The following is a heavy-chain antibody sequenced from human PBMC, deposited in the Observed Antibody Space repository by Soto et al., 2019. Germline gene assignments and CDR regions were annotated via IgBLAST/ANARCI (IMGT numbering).Heavy chain of an antibody. V-gene: IGHV1-69*02. J-gene: IGHJ4*02. CDR1: GGTFSSYT. CDR3: ARVAYYDFWSGYYYFDY. D-gene: IGHD3-3*01. Sequence: QVQLVQSGAGVKKPGSSVKVSCKASGGTFSSYTISWVRQAPGQGLEWMGRIIPILGIANYAQKFQGRVTITADKSTSTAYMELSSLRSEDTAVYYCARVAYYDFWSGYYYFDYWGQGTLVTVSS. CDR2: IIPILGIA.